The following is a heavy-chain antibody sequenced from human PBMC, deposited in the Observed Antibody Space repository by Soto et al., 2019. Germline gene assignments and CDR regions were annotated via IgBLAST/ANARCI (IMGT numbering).Heavy chain of an antibody. CDR1: GFTFSSYA. V-gene: IGHV3-23*01. Sequence: EVQLLESGGGLVQPGGSLRLSCAASGFTFSSYAMSWVRQAPGKGLEWVSAISGSGGSTYYADSVKGRFTISRDNSKNTLYLQMSSLRAEDTAVYYCAKLDTAMVRGFDYWGQGTLVTVSS. J-gene: IGHJ4*02. D-gene: IGHD5-18*01. CDR3: AKLDTAMVRGFDY. CDR2: ISGSGGST.